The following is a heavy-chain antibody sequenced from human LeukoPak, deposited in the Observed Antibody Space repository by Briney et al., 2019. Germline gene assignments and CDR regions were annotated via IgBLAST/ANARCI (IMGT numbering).Heavy chain of an antibody. CDR1: GGSISSSSYY. CDR3: ARAFRTFGGVIVDY. CDR2: IYYSGST. Sequence: SETLSLTCTVSGGSISSSSYYWGWIRQPPGKGLEWIGSIYYSGSTYYNPSLKSRVTISVDTSKNQFSLKLSSVTAADTAVYYCARAFRTFGGVIVDYWGQGTLVTVSS. J-gene: IGHJ4*02. V-gene: IGHV4-39*01. D-gene: IGHD3-16*02.